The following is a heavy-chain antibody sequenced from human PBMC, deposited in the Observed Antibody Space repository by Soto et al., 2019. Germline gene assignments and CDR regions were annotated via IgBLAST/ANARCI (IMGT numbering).Heavy chain of an antibody. V-gene: IGHV3-64*02. CDR1: GFTFSSYA. CDR3: ARGGNYDFWSGYYWPSDYGMDV. CDR2: ISSNGGST. D-gene: IGHD3-3*01. J-gene: IGHJ6*02. Sequence: GGSLRLSCAASGFTFSSYAMHWVRQAPGKGLEYVSAISSNGGSTYYADSVKGRFTISRDNSKNTLYLQMGSLRAEDMAVYYCARGGNYDFWSGYYWPSDYGMDVWGQGTTVTVSS.